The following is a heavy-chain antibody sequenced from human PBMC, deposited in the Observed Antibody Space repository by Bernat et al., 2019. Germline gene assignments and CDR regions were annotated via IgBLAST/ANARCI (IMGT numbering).Heavy chain of an antibody. J-gene: IGHJ5*02. CDR2: ISSSSSYI. CDR1: GFTFSSYS. CDR3: AAVGGGGGFPHGFDP. D-gene: IGHD6-19*01. V-gene: IGHV3-21*01. Sequence: EVQLVESGGGLVKPGGSLRLSCAASGFTFSSYSMNWVRQAPGKGLEWVSSISSSSSYIYYADSVKGRFTISRDNAKNSLYLQMNSLRAEDTAVYYCAAVGGGGGFPHGFDPWGQGTMVTVSS.